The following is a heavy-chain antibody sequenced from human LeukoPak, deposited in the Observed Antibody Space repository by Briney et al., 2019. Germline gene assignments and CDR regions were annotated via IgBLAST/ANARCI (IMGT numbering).Heavy chain of an antibody. Sequence: AYNGNTNYAQKLQGRVTMPTDTSTSTAYMELRSLRSDDTAVYYCARSRSVPTVTPKYYFDYWGQGTLVTVSS. D-gene: IGHD4-17*01. CDR3: ARSRSVPTVTPKYYFDY. CDR2: AYNGNT. V-gene: IGHV1-18*01. J-gene: IGHJ4*02.